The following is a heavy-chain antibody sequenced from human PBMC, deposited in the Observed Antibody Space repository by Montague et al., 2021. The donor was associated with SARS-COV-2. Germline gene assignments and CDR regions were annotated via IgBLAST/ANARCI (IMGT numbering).Heavy chain of an antibody. D-gene: IGHD3-9*01. CDR2: ISSSSSYL. CDR3: ARAGTYYDILAGYAELGYFDY. J-gene: IGHJ4*02. V-gene: IGHV3-21*01. CDR1: GFTVSSYS. Sequence: FLRLSCAASGFTVSSYSMNWVRQAPVKGLEWVSSISSSSSYLYYXYSXHGRFTISRDNAKNSLYLQMNSLGAEDTAVYYCARAGTYYDILAGYAELGYFDYWGQGTLVTVSS.